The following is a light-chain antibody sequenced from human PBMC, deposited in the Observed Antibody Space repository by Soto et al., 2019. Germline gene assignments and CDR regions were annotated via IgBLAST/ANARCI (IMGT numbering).Light chain of an antibody. CDR1: SSDVVAYKY. Sequence: QSALTQPPSASGSPGQSVTISCTGTSSDVVAYKYVSWYQQHPGKAPKLMIYEVTKRPSRVPDRFSGSKSGNTASLTVSGLQADDEADYYCTSYGGSNNLVFGTGTKLTVL. J-gene: IGLJ1*01. CDR3: TSYGGSNNLV. V-gene: IGLV2-8*01. CDR2: EVT.